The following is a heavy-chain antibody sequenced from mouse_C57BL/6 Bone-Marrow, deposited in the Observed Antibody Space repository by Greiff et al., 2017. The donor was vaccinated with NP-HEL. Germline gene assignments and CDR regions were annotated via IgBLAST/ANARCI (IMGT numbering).Heavy chain of an antibody. Sequence: VQLQQSGTVLVRPGASVKMSCKTSGYTFTSYWMHWVKQRPGQGLEWIGAIYPGNSDTSYNQKFKGKAKLTAVTSASTAYLELSSLTDEECEDYDCTKIYFDYGGQGTSLTVSA. J-gene: IGHJ2*03. CDR1: GYTFTSYW. CDR2: IYPGNSDT. CDR3: TKIYFDY. V-gene: IGHV1-5*01.